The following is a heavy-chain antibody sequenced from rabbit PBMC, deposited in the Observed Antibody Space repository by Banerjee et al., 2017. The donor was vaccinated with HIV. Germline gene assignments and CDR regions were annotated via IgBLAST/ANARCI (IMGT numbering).Heavy chain of an antibody. CDR3: ARDASSSGYYSFYYFNL. V-gene: IGHV1S40*01. CDR2: IYAGSSGST. J-gene: IGHJ4*01. D-gene: IGHD1-1*01. CDR1: GFSFSSSYY. Sequence: QSLEESGGDLVKPGASLTLTCTASGFSFSSSYYMCWVRQAPGKGLEWIACIYAGSSGSTYYASWAKGRFTISKTSSTTVTLQMTSLTAADTATYFCARDASSSGYYSFYYFNLWGPGTLVTVS.